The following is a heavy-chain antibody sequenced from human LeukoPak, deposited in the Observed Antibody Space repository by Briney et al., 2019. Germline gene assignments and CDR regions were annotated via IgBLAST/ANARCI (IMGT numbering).Heavy chain of an antibody. J-gene: IGHJ4*02. Sequence: ASVKVSCKASGYTFANYGISWVRQAPGQGLEWMGWISAYSGNTYYAQKLQGRVTMTTDTSTRTAYMEVRSLRSDDTAVYFCARDRFRGSTGNHFAYWGQGALVTVSS. CDR2: ISAYSGNT. CDR1: GYTFANYG. CDR3: ARDRFRGSTGNHFAY. D-gene: IGHD1-26*01. V-gene: IGHV1-18*01.